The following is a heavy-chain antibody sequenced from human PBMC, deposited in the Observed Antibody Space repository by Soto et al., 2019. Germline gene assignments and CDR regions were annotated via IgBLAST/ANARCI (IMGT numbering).Heavy chain of an antibody. J-gene: IGHJ1*01. Sequence: SETLSLTCTVSGGSISSSSYYWGWIRQPPGKGLEWIGSIYYSGSTYYNPSLKSRVTISVDTSKNQFSLKLSSVTAADTAVYYCARPHVYSSAWLAFQHWGQGTLVTVSS. D-gene: IGHD6-19*01. CDR1: GGSISSSSYY. CDR3: ARPHVYSSAWLAFQH. V-gene: IGHV4-39*01. CDR2: IYYSGST.